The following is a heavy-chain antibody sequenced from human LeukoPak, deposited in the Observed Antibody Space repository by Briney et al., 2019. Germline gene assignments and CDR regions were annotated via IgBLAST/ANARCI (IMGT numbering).Heavy chain of an antibody. J-gene: IGHJ4*02. Sequence: ASVKVSCKASGYTFTGYYMHWVRQAPGQGMEWMGWINPNSGGTNYAEKSQGRVTMTRDTYISTAYMELSRRRSDDTAVYYCARDLDGSGSYYNYWGQGTLVTVSS. CDR3: ARDLDGSGSYYNY. CDR1: GYTFTGYY. V-gene: IGHV1-2*02. CDR2: INPNSGGT. D-gene: IGHD3-10*01.